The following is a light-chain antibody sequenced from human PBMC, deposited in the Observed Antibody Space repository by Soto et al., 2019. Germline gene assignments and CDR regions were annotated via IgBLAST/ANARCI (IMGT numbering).Light chain of an antibody. Sequence: QSALTQPRSVSGSPGQSVTISCTGTSSDVGGYNYVSWYQHHPGKAPKLMIYDVSQRPSGVPDRFSGSKSGNTASLTISVLQAEDEADYYCCSYAGNYTAVFGGGTKVTVL. V-gene: IGLV2-11*01. CDR1: SSDVGGYNY. J-gene: IGLJ2*01. CDR3: CSYAGNYTAV. CDR2: DVS.